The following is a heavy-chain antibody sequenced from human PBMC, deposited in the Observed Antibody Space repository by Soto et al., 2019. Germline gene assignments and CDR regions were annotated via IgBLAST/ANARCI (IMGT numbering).Heavy chain of an antibody. D-gene: IGHD5-18*01. V-gene: IGHV1-18*01. Sequence: GASVKVSCKASGYTFASCAMRWVRQAPGQRLEWMGWINADNGNTNYAQKLQGRVTMTTDTSTSTAYMELRSLRSDDTAVYYCARDPVDTAMGNFDYWGQGTLVTVSS. CDR2: INADNGNT. J-gene: IGHJ4*02. CDR3: ARDPVDTAMGNFDY. CDR1: GYTFASCA.